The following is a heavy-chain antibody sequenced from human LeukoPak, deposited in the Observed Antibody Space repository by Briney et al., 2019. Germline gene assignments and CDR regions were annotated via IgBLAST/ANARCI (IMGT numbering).Heavy chain of an antibody. V-gene: IGHV4-39*01. J-gene: IGHJ5*02. CDR3: AVYYYVSSCYSNWFDP. Sequence: SETLSLTCTVSGGSISSSNYHWGWIRQPPGEGLEWIGYMHYSGSAYYNPSLKSRLTISVGTSKNQFSLKLSSVTAADTAMYYCAVYYYVSSCYSNWFDPWGQGTLVTVSS. CDR1: GGSISSSNYH. D-gene: IGHD3-22*01. CDR2: MHYSGSA.